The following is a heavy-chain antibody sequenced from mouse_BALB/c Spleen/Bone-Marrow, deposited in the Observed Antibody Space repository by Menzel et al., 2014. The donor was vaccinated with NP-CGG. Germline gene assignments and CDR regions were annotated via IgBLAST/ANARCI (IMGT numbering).Heavy chain of an antibody. CDR2: FYPGNGDI. Sequence: QVQLQQLGPELVKPGASVKMSCKASGYTFTSYIMHWEKKTPGQGLEWIGAFYPGNGDIYYNQKFKGKATLTADKSSSTAYMQLSSLTSEDSAVYYCARWGGNYYAMDFWGQGTSVTVSS. D-gene: IGHD2-1*01. CDR1: GYTFTSYI. J-gene: IGHJ4*01. CDR3: ARWGGNYYAMDF. V-gene: IGHV1-12*01.